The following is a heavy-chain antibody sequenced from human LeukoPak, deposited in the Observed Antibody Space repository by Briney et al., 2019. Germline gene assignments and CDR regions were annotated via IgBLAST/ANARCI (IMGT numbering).Heavy chain of an antibody. J-gene: IGHJ4*02. D-gene: IGHD3-10*01. Sequence: PSQTLSLTCTVSGGSISSGDYYWSWIRQPPGKGLEWIGYIYYSGSTYYNPSLKSRVTISVDTSKNQFSLKLSSVTAADTAVYYCASRTYYYGSGNRIFDYWGQGTLDTVSS. CDR2: IYYSGST. CDR1: GGSISSGDYY. V-gene: IGHV4-30-4*01. CDR3: ASRTYYYGSGNRIFDY.